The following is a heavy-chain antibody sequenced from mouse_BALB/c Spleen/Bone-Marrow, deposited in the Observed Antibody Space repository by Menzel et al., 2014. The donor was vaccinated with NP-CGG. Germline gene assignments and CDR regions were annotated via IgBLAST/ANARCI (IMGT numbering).Heavy chain of an antibody. CDR2: INPNNGDT. CDR1: GYTFTDYY. CDR3: AMGVRLYWYFSV. J-gene: IGHJ1*01. Sequence: EVQLQHSGPELVKPGASVKMSCKASGYTFTDYYMKWVKESHEKSLEWIGDINPNNGDTFYYQKFKGKATLTVHRSSSTAYIQLDSLTSEDSAVYYCAMGVRLYWYFSVWGAGTTVTVSS. V-gene: IGHV1-26*01.